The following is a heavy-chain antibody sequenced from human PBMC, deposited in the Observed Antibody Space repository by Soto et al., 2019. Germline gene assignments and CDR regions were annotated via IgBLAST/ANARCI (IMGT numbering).Heavy chain of an antibody. CDR1: GDSISNYY. CDR3: ARAQVIASSGPFDY. V-gene: IGHV4-59*01. CDR2: IYHSGNT. J-gene: IGHJ4*02. Sequence: QVQLQESGPGLVKPSETLSLTCTVSGDSISNYYWSWIRQAPGKGLEWIGFIYHSGNTNYNPSLKSRVTMAINTSKSQFSLKLNSVTAADTAVYYCARAQVIASSGPFDYWGPGTLVTVSS. D-gene: IGHD6-13*01.